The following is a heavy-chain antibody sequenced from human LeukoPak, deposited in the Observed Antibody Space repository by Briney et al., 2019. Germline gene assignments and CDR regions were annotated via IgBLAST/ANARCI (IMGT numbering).Heavy chain of an antibody. V-gene: IGHV4-61*01. CDR3: ARDRRAYSSGWYDY. Sequence: SETLSLTCTVSGGSVSSGSYYWSWIRQPPGKGLEWIGYIYYSGSTNYNPSLKSRVTISVDTSKNQFSLKLSSVTAADTAVYYCARDRRAYSSGWYDYWGQGTLVTVSP. CDR2: IYYSGST. J-gene: IGHJ4*02. CDR1: GGSVSSGSYY. D-gene: IGHD6-19*01.